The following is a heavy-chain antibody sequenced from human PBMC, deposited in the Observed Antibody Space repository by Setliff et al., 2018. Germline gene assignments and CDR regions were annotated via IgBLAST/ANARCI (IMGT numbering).Heavy chain of an antibody. J-gene: IGHJ5*02. D-gene: IGHD2-8*01. CDR2: IHHSGHT. CDR3: ATHGTNDVCYKAWFDP. CDR1: GGSFSGYY. V-gene: IGHV4-34*01. Sequence: PSETLSLTCAVYGGSFSGYYWCWIRQPPGKGLEWIGQIHHSGHTNYNPSLKSRVTISIDTSRNRFSLKPSSVTAADTAVYYCATHGTNDVCYKAWFDPWGQGTLVTVSS.